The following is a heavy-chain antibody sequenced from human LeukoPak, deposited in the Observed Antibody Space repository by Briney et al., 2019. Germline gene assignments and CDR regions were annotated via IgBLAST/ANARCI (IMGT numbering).Heavy chain of an antibody. CDR3: ARDVLLWFGEFKT. D-gene: IGHD3-10*01. Sequence: ASVKVSCKASGYTFTSYDINWVRQATGQGLEWMGWMNPNSGNTGYAQKFQGRVTMTRNTSISTACMELSSLRSEDTAVYYCARDVLLWFGEFKTWGQGTLVTVSS. J-gene: IGHJ5*02. V-gene: IGHV1-8*01. CDR2: MNPNSGNT. CDR1: GYTFTSYD.